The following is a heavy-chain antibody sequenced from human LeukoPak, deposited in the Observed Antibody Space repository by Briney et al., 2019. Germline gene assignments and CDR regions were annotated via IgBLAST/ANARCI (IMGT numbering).Heavy chain of an antibody. Sequence: ASVKVSCKASGYTFTSYGISWVRQAPGQGLEWMGWIGAYNGNIDYAQKLQGRVTLTTDTSTSTAYMEVRSLRSDDTAVYYCASMSGYYPGYYFDYWGQGTLVTVSS. CDR1: GYTFTSYG. V-gene: IGHV1-18*01. D-gene: IGHD3-3*01. CDR2: IGAYNGNI. CDR3: ASMSGYYPGYYFDY. J-gene: IGHJ4*02.